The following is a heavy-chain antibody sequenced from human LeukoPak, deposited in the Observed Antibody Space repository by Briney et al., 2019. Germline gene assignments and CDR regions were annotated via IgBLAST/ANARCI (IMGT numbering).Heavy chain of an antibody. CDR2: LNNDGTIT. Sequence: GGSLRLSCPASRFTFTSYWMNKVRQAPGKGLMWVARLNNDGTITSYADSVRGRFTISSDNPKNTVSLQMNRLREKDTAMYFCGSVRLPCDAFDMWGQGTRVTVSS. V-gene: IGHV3-74*01. CDR3: GSVRLPCDAFDM. CDR1: RFTFTSYW. D-gene: IGHD5/OR15-5a*01. J-gene: IGHJ3*02.